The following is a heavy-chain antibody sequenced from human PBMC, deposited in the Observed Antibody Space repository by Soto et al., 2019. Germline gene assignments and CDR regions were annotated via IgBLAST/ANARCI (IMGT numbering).Heavy chain of an antibody. CDR3: AKLPHIDYDFCSGHFDY. J-gene: IGHJ4*02. V-gene: IGHV3-23*01. CDR2: ISGSGGST. CDR1: GFTFSSYA. Sequence: PGGSLRLSCAASGFTFSSYAMSWVRQAPGKGLEWVSAISGSGGSTYYADSVKGRFTISRDNSKNTLYLQMNSLRAEDTAVYYCAKLPHIDYDFCSGHFDYWGQGTLVTVSS. D-gene: IGHD3-3*01.